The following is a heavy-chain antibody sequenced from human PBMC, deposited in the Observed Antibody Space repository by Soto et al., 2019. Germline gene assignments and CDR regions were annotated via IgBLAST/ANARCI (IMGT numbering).Heavy chain of an antibody. D-gene: IGHD1-26*01. CDR2: INPSGGST. CDR1: GYAFTSYY. CDR3: ARVGVAVNWFDP. V-gene: IGHV1-46*01. Sequence: SVKFSCKASGYAFTSYYMHWVRQAPGQGLEWMGIINPSGGSTSYAQKFQGRVTMTRDTFTSTVYMELSSLRSEDTAVYYCARVGVAVNWFDPWGQGTLVTVSS. J-gene: IGHJ5*02.